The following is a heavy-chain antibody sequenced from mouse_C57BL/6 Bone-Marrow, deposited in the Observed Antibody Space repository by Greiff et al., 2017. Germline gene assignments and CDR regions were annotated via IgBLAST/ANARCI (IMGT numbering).Heavy chain of an antibody. V-gene: IGHV1-5*01. CDR1: GYTFTSYW. D-gene: IGHD2-4*01. Sequence: VHVKQSGTVLARPGASVKMSCKTSGYTFTSYWMHWVKQRPGQGLEWIGAIYPGNSDTSYNQKFKGKAKLPAVTPASTAYMELSSLTNEDSAVYYCTRGNIFYDPWFAYWGQGTLVTVSA. CDR2: IYPGNSDT. J-gene: IGHJ3*01. CDR3: TRGNIFYDPWFAY.